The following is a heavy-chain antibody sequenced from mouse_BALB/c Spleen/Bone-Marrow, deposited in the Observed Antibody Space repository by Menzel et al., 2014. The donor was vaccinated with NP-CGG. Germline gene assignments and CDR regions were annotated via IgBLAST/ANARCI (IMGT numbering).Heavy chain of an antibody. V-gene: IGHV7-3*02. J-gene: IGHJ1*01. CDR3: ARDENVGIYWYFDV. CDR1: GFTFTDYY. Sequence: EVKLVESGGGSVQPGGSLRLSCATSGFTFTDYYMSWVRQPPGKALEWLGFIRNKANGYTTEYSASVKGRFTISRDNSQRILYLQMNTLRAEDSATYYCARDENVGIYWYFDVWGAGTTVIASS. CDR2: IRNKANGYTT.